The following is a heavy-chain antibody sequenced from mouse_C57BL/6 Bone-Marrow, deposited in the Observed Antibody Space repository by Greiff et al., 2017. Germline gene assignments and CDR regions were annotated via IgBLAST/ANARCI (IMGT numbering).Heavy chain of an antibody. J-gene: IGHJ2*01. CDR3: ARDGSSYVGVG. V-gene: IGHV1-85*01. CDR1: GYTFTSYY. D-gene: IGHD1-1*01. CDR2: IYPRDGST. Sequence: QVQLQQSGPELVKPGASVKLSCKASGYTFTSYYINWVKQRPGQGLEWIGWIYPRDGSTKYNEKFKGKATLTVDTSSSTAYMELHSLTSEDSAVYYCARDGSSYVGVGWGKGTTLTVSS.